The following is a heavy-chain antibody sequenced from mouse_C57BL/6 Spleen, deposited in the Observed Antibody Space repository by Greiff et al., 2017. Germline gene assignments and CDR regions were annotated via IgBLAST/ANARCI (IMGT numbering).Heavy chain of an antibody. V-gene: IGHV2-2*01. J-gene: IGHJ3*01. CDR2: IWSGGST. CDR1: GFSLTSYG. Sequence: QVQLQQSGPGLVQPSQSLSITCTVSGFSLTSYGVHWVRQSPGTGLEWLGVIWSGGSTDYNAAFISRLSISKDNSKSQVFFKMNSLQADDTAIYYCASLFYDGYPAWFAYWGQGTLVTVSA. CDR3: ASLFYDGYPAWFAY. D-gene: IGHD2-3*01.